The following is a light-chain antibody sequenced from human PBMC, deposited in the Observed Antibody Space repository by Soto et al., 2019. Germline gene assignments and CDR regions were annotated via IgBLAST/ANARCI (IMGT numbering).Light chain of an antibody. CDR2: GAS. Sequence: EIVLTQSPGTLSLSPGERATLSCRASQSLSSSYLAWYQQKPGQTPRLLIYGASSRATGIPDRFSGSGSGTDFTLTISSLEPEDFAVYYCQKYGSSPPYTFGQGTKLEIK. CDR3: QKYGSSPPYT. CDR1: QSLSSSY. V-gene: IGKV3-20*01. J-gene: IGKJ2*01.